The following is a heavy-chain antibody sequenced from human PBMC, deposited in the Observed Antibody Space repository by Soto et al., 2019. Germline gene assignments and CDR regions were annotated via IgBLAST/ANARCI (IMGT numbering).Heavy chain of an antibody. V-gene: IGHV3-33*01. CDR3: ARAGGSTVTGLWHFAT. D-gene: IGHD4-17*01. Sequence: GGSLRLSCEASGFTFNTYSMHWVRQPPGKGLEWLAAIWYDGTQKYYADSVKGRFIISRDNSKKTLYLEMNSLRAEGTAVYYCARAGGSTVTGLWHFATRGQGTLVTVSS. CDR2: IWYDGTQK. J-gene: IGHJ4*02. CDR1: GFTFNTYS.